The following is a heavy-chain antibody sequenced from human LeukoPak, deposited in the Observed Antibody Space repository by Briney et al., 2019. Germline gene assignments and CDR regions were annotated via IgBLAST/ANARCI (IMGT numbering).Heavy chain of an antibody. Sequence: SETLSLTCTVSGGSISSGSYYWSWIRQPAGKGLEWIGRIYTSGSTNYNPSLKSRVTISVDTSKNQFSLKLSSVTAADTAVYYCASAFTVGTYFDYWGQGTLVTVSS. D-gene: IGHD1-26*01. CDR3: ASAFTVGTYFDY. CDR1: GGSISSGSYY. J-gene: IGHJ4*02. V-gene: IGHV4-61*02. CDR2: IYTSGST.